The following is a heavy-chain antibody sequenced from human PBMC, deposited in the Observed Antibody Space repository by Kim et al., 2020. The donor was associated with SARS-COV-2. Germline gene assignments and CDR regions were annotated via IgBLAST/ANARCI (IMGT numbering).Heavy chain of an antibody. J-gene: IGHJ6*02. CDR2: INHSGST. V-gene: IGHV4-34*01. D-gene: IGHD6-19*01. CDR3: ASSMRWLRWSSGWGLGYYGMDV. Sequence: SETLSLTCAVYGGSFSGYYWSWIRQPPGKGLEWIGEINHSGSTNYNPSLKSRVTISVDTSKNQFSLKLSSVTAADTAVYYCASSMRWLRWSSGWGLGYYGMDVWGQGTTVTVSS. CDR1: GGSFSGYY.